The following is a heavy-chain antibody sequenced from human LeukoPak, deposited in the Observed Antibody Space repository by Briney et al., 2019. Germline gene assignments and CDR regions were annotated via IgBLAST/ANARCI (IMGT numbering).Heavy chain of an antibody. Sequence: GASVKVSCKASGYTFTSYGISWVRQAPGQGLEWMGWISAYNGNTNYAQKLQGRVTMTTDTSTSTAYMELSSLRSEDTAVYYCARDAIMIRGLYYYYYMDVWGKGTTVTVSS. D-gene: IGHD3-10*01. CDR1: GYTFTSYG. V-gene: IGHV1-18*01. J-gene: IGHJ6*03. CDR2: ISAYNGNT. CDR3: ARDAIMIRGLYYYYYMDV.